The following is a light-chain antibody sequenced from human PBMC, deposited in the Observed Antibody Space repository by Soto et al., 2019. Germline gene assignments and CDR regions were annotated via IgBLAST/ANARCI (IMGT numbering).Light chain of an antibody. CDR1: QDITNY. J-gene: IGKJ2*01. CDR3: QQYDNLPYT. V-gene: IGKV1-33*01. Sequence: DIQMTRSPSSLSASVGDRVTITCQATQDITNYLNWYQQKPGKVPKLLIYDASNLEPGVPSRFSGSGSGTDFTFTISSLQPEDIATYYCQQYDNLPYTFGQGTKLEIK. CDR2: DAS.